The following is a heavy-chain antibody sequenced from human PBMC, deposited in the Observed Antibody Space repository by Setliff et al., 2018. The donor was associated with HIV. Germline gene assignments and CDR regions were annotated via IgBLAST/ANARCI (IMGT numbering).Heavy chain of an antibody. V-gene: IGHV4-4*02. CDR1: GGSISSSNW. CDR2: TYHSGST. J-gene: IGHJ4*02. Sequence: SETLSLTCAVSGGSISSSNWWSWVRQPPGKGLEWIGETYHSGSTNYNPSLKSRVTVSVDKSKNQFSLKLSSVTAADTAVYYCARSPGVATITIFDYWGQGTLVTVSS. D-gene: IGHD5-12*01. CDR3: ARSPGVATITIFDY.